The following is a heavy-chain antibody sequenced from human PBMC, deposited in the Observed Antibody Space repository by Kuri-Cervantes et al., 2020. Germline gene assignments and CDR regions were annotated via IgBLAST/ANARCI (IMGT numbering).Heavy chain of an antibody. J-gene: IGHJ4*02. CDR2: ISYDGSNK. V-gene: IGHV3-30-3*01. CDR3: ARARVAAAGRWYYFDY. Sequence: GESLKISCAASGFTFSSYAMHWVRQAPGKGLEWVAVISYDGSNKYYADSVKGRFTISRDNSKNTLYLQMNSLRAEDTAVYYCARARVAAAGRWYYFDYWGQGTLVTVSS. CDR1: GFTFSSYA. D-gene: IGHD6-13*01.